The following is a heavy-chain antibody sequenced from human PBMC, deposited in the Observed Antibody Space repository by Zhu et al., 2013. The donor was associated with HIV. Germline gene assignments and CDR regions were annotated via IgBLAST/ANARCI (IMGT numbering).Heavy chain of an antibody. CDR1: GYTFTGYY. J-gene: IGHJ4*02. D-gene: IGHD7-27*01. V-gene: IGHV1-2*02. Sequence: QVQLVQSGAEMKKPGASVKVSCKASGYTFTGYYVHWVRQAPGQGLEWMGWINPNSGGTNYAQKFQGRVTMTRDTSISTAYMELSRLRSDDTAVYYCARDPGVLELSGDGAIFDYWGQGTLVTVSS. CDR3: ARDPGVLELSGDGAIFDY. CDR2: INPNSGGT.